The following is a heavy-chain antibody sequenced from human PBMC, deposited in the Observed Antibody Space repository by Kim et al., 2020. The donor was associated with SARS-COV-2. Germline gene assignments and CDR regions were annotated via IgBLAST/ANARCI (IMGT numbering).Heavy chain of an antibody. CDR3: ARDTYSSGWAFFDY. V-gene: IGHV4-61*01. CDR1: GGSVSSGSYY. CDR2: IYYSGST. J-gene: IGHJ4*02. Sequence: SETLSLTCTVSGGSVSSGSYYWSWIRQPPGKGLEWIGYIYYSGSTNYNPSLKSRVTISVDTSKNQFSLKLSSVTAADTAVYYCARDTYSSGWAFFDYWGQGTLVTVSS. D-gene: IGHD6-19*01.